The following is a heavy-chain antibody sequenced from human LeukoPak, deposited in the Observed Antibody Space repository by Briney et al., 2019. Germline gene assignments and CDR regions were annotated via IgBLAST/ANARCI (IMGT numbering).Heavy chain of an antibody. V-gene: IGHV4-59*08. CDR2: IYYSGST. CDR1: GGSISSYY. Sequence: SETLSLTCTVSGGSISSYYWSWIRQPPGKGLEWIGYIYYSGSTNYNPSLKSRVTISVDTSKNQFSLKLSSVTAADTAVYYCARPGCGGDCYSVKGYYYYGMDVWGQGTTVTVSS. J-gene: IGHJ6*02. D-gene: IGHD2-21*02. CDR3: ARPGCGGDCYSVKGYYYYGMDV.